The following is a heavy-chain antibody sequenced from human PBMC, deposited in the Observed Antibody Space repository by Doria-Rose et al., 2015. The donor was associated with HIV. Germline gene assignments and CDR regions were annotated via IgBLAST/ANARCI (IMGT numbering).Heavy chain of an antibody. CDR1: GVSLSSPGMS. V-gene: IGHV2-26*01. D-gene: IGHD6-13*01. CDR2: IFSDDGR. Sequence: QITLKESGPVLVKPTETLTLTCTVSGVSLSSPGMSVSWIRQPPGKALEWLANIFSDDGRSYKTSLKSRLTISRVTSKSQVVLTMTDMDPVDTATYYCARIKSSRWYHKYYFDFWGQGTLVIVSA. J-gene: IGHJ4*02. CDR3: ARIKSSRWYHKYYFDF.